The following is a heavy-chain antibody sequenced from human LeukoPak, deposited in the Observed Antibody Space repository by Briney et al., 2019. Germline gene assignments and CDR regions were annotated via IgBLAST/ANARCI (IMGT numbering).Heavy chain of an antibody. CDR1: GGSISSYY. J-gene: IGHJ5*02. D-gene: IGHD3-10*01. V-gene: IGHV4-59*01. Sequence: SETLSLTCTVSGGSISSYYWSWIRQPPGKGLEWIGYIYYSGSTNYNPSLKSRVTISVDTSKNQFSLKLSSVTAADTAVYYCARGSYGSGSYLGLNWFDPWGQGTQVTVSS. CDR3: ARGSYGSGSYLGLNWFDP. CDR2: IYYSGST.